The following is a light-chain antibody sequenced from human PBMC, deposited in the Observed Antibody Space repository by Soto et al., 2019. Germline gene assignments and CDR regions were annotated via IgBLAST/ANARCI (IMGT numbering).Light chain of an antibody. CDR2: DGS. CDR1: QQFTSY. J-gene: IGKJ1*01. V-gene: IGKV1-39*01. Sequence: DIQMTQSPPSLSASVGDRVTINCRASQQFTSYVNWYQQKDGKAPKLLISDGSTLQTGVPPRFSGTGSVTDFTLTVNGLQPEDFATYYCQHSYGTPPTFGQGTTVEVK. CDR3: QHSYGTPPT.